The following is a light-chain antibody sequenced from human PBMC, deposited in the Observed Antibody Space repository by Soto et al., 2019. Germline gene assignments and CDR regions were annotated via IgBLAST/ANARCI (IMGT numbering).Light chain of an antibody. J-gene: IGKJ2*01. Sequence: DIVLTQSPGTLSLSPGERATLSCRASQSVSSSYLAWYQQKPGQAPRLLIYGASSRATGIPDRFSGSGSGTDFTLTISRLEPEDFAVYYCQQYDSSPYTFGQGTNLEIK. V-gene: IGKV3-20*01. CDR3: QQYDSSPYT. CDR2: GAS. CDR1: QSVSSSY.